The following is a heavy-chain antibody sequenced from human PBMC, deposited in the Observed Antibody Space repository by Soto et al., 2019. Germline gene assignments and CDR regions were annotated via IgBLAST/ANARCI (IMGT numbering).Heavy chain of an antibody. CDR1: GGSISTHY. CDR3: ARGGDNSHWYYSV. V-gene: IGHV4-59*11. CDR2: IFYNGRT. Sequence: KTSETLSLTCTVSGGSISTHYWTWIRQPPGKGLEWIGYIFYNGRTNYNPSLESRVTMSVDTSKSQLSLKLRSVTAADTAVYYCARGGDNSHWYYSVWRQGTLVTVSS. J-gene: IGHJ4*02. D-gene: IGHD3-10*02.